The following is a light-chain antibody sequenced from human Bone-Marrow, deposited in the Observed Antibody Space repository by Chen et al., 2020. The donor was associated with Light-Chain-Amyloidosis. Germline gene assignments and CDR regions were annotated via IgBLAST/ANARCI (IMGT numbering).Light chain of an antibody. J-gene: IGKJ1*01. CDR2: GVS. CDR3: QQCYNWPPWT. Sequence: EIVMTQSPATMSLSPGESATLSCSASQSVGSSLAWYQQKPGQAPRLLIYGVSTRATGIPARFSGSGSGTEFTLTISSMQSEDFAVYYCQQCYNWPPWTFGQGTKVEI. V-gene: IGKV3-15*01. CDR1: QSVGSS.